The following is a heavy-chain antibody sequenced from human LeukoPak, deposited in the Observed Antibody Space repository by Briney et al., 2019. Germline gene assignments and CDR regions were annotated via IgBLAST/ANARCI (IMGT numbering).Heavy chain of an antibody. CDR3: ARVPSPLFLASYYMDV. V-gene: IGHV3-53*01. Sequence: PGGSLRLSCAASGFIVSSNYMSWVRQAPGKGLEWVSVIYRDGDTYYADSVKGRFTISRDNSKNTVYLQMNTLRAEDTAVYYCARVPSPLFLASYYMDVWGKGTTVTVSS. CDR1: GFIVSSNY. J-gene: IGHJ6*03. CDR2: IYRDGDT.